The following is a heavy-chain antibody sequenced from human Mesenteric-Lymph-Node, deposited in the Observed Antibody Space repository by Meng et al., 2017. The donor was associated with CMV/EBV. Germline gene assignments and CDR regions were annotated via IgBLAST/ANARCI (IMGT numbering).Heavy chain of an antibody. CDR1: GFTFSRYW. J-gene: IGHJ4*02. CDR2: IHDDGSSR. V-gene: IGHV3-74*01. D-gene: IGHD7-27*01. CDR3: ARGPGDGDYFDF. Sequence: SCAASGFTFSRYWMHWVRQAPGKGLVWVSRIHDDGSSRSYADSVNGRFSISRDNAKNTLSLQMNSLRAEDTAVYYCARGPGDGDYFDFWGQGALVTVSS.